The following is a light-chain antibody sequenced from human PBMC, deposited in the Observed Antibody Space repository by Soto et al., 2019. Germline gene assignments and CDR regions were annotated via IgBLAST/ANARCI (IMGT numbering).Light chain of an antibody. J-gene: IGKJ1*01. V-gene: IGKV3-11*01. CDR2: QTS. Sequence: EIVLTQSPATLSSFPGDRVTLSCRASQYINNILAWYQHRPGQAPRLLIYQTSIRAAGIPARFSASGSGTDFTLTISDVQPEDFALYYCHQRQSWPRTFGQGTKVDI. CDR1: QYINNI. CDR3: HQRQSWPRT.